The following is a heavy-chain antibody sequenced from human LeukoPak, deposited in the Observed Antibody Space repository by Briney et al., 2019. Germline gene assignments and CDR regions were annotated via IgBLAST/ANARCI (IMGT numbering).Heavy chain of an antibody. CDR2: MNPNSGDT. D-gene: IGHD6-13*01. Sequence: ASVTVSCKASGYTFTGYYMHWVRQAPGQGLEWMGWMNPNSGDTGYAQKFQGRVTITRNTSISTAYMELSSLRSEDTAVYFCARELRVAAAGHFDSWGQGTLVTVSS. V-gene: IGHV1-8*03. CDR1: GYTFTGYY. CDR3: ARELRVAAAGHFDS. J-gene: IGHJ4*02.